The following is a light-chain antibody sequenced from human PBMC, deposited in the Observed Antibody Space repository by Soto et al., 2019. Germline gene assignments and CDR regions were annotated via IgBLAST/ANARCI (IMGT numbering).Light chain of an antibody. CDR2: DAS. V-gene: IGKV1-5*01. J-gene: IGKJ1*01. Sequence: DIQMTQSPSTLSASVGDRVTITCRASQSISSWLAWYQQKPGKAPKLLIYDASSLESGVPSRFSGSGSGTEFTLTISSLRPDDFATYYCQQYNSYPGTFGQGTKVDIK. CDR1: QSISSW. CDR3: QQYNSYPGT.